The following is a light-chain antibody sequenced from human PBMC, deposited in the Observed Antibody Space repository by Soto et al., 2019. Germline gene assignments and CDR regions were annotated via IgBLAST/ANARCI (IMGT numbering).Light chain of an antibody. Sequence: QSVLTQPPSASGTPGQRVTISCSGSSSNIGSNYVYWYQQLPGTAPKLLIYRNNQRPSGVPDRFCGSKSGTSASLAISGLRSEDEADYYCAAWDDSLSGLWVFGGGTKLTVL. J-gene: IGLJ3*02. CDR2: RNN. CDR3: AAWDDSLSGLWV. CDR1: SSNIGSNY. V-gene: IGLV1-47*01.